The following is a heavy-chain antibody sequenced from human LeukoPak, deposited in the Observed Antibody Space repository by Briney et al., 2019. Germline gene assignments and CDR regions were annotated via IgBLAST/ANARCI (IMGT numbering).Heavy chain of an antibody. CDR3: AREDDGDYYYYMDV. CDR2: IYHSGST. V-gene: IGHV4-38-2*02. CDR1: GYSISSGHY. Sequence: SETLSLTCSVSGYSISSGHYWGWIRQPPGKGLEWIASIYHSGSTHYNSSLKSRVTISIDTSKNQFSLKLSSVTAADTAVYYCAREDDGDYYYYMDVWGTGATVTVSS. D-gene: IGHD1-1*01. J-gene: IGHJ6*03.